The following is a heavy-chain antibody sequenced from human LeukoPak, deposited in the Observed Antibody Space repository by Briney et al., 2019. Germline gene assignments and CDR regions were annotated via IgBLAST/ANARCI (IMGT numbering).Heavy chain of an antibody. CDR1: GYTFTSYA. CDR3: ARYDSSGYYYALAPNYYYYGMDV. CDR2: INTNTGNP. Sequence: ASVKVSCKASGYTFTSYAMNWVRQAPGQGLEWMGWINTNTGNPTYAQGFTGRLVFSLDTSVSTAYLQISSLKAEDTAVYYCARYDSSGYYYALAPNYYYYGMDVWGQGTPVTVSS. V-gene: IGHV7-4-1*02. D-gene: IGHD3-22*01. J-gene: IGHJ6*02.